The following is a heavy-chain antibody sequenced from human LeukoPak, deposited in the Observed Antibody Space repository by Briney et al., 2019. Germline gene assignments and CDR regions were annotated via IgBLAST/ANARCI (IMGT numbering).Heavy chain of an antibody. J-gene: IGHJ4*02. V-gene: IGHV3-66*01. D-gene: IGHD3-16*01. CDR1: GFTVSSYY. CDR3: ARDLGRGYSNY. CDR2: IYSGGSA. Sequence: PGRSLRLSCAASGFTVSSYYMSWVRQAPGKGLDWVSVIYSGGSAYYADSVKGRFTISRDNSKNTLYLQINSLRAEDTAAYYCARDLGRGYSNYWGQGTLVTVSS.